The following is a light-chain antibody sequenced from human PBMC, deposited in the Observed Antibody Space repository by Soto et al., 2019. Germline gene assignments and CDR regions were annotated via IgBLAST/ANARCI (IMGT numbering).Light chain of an antibody. CDR1: SSDVGGHNY. CDR2: EVT. V-gene: IGLV2-8*01. Sequence: QSALTQPPSASGSPGQSVTISCTGTSSDVGGHNYVSWYQQHPGKAPKLMIYEVTQRPSGVPDRFSGSKSGNTASLTVSGLQAEDEADYYCCSYAGNNNGFGTGTKLTVL. CDR3: CSYAGNNNG. J-gene: IGLJ1*01.